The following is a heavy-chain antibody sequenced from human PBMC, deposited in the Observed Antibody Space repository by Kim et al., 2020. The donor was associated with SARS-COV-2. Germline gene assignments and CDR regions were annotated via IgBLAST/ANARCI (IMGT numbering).Heavy chain of an antibody. D-gene: IGHD6-13*01. V-gene: IGHV3-23*01. CDR2: ISGTGGDA. CDR3: ANLGYRSTWFHY. CDR1: GFTLSTYA. Sequence: GGSLRLSCAASGFTLSTYAMSWVRQAPGKGLEWVSTISGTGGDAYYADSVKGRFTVSRDNSKNTLSLQMNILRVEDTAVYYCANLGYRSTWFHYWGQGTL. J-gene: IGHJ4*01.